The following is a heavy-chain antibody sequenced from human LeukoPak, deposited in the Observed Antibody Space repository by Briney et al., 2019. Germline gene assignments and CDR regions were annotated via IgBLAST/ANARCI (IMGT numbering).Heavy chain of an antibody. J-gene: IGHJ4*02. V-gene: IGHV3-74*01. CDR3: ARVVIAVADIHFDY. CDR2: INSDGSST. D-gene: IGHD6-19*01. Sequence: PGGSLRLSCAASGFTFSSYWMHWVRQAPGKGLVWVSRINSDGSSTSYADSAKGRFTISRDNAKNTLYLQMNSLRAEDTAVYYCARVVIAVADIHFDYWGQGTLVTVSS. CDR1: GFTFSSYW.